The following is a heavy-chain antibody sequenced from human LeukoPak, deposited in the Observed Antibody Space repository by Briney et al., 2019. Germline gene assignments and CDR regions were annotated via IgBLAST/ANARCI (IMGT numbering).Heavy chain of an antibody. V-gene: IGHV3-23*01. D-gene: IGHD3-22*01. J-gene: IGHJ4*02. Sequence: GSLRLSCEASGFTFKTFGMSWVRQAPGKGLEWVSTISASGVNTFYADSVKGRFSIARDNSKNTLYLQMNSLRAEDTAVYYCARDQRPDYDSSGYVFDYWGQGTLVTVSS. CDR3: ARDQRPDYDSSGYVFDY. CDR1: GFTFKTFG. CDR2: ISASGVNT.